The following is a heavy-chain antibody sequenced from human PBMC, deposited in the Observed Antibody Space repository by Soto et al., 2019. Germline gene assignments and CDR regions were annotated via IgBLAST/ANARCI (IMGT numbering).Heavy chain of an antibody. CDR2: VSNDGSNK. V-gene: IGHV3-30*03. D-gene: IGHD2-15*01. CDR3: VFFFQSEDGIRGNVPVSAFLLNRSSDL. Sequence: KGLEWLAVVSNDGSNKHYADSVKGRFTISRDNSKNTLYVQMDNLRVEDTAVYFCVFFFQSEDGIRGNVPVSAFLLNRSSDL. J-gene: IGHJ2*01.